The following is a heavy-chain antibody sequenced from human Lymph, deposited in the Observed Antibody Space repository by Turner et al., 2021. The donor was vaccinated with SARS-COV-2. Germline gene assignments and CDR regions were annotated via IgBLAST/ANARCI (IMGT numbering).Heavy chain of an antibody. Sequence: QVQLVQSGAEVKKPGASVKVSCMASGYTFTRYDTNWVRQATGQGLEWMGWMDPNSGNTGYAQKFQGRVTMPRNTSISTAYMELSSLRSEDTAVYYWARAAQLTVWFDPWGQGTLVTVSS. V-gene: IGHV1-8*01. CDR3: ARAAQLTVWFDP. D-gene: IGHD3-9*01. CDR1: GYTFTRYD. J-gene: IGHJ5*02. CDR2: MDPNSGNT.